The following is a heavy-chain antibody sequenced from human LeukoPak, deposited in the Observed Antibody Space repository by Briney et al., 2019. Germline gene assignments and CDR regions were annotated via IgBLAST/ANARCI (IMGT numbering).Heavy chain of an antibody. CDR2: INPNSGGT. CDR1: GYTFTGYY. D-gene: IGHD1-20*01. Sequence: GASVKVSCKASGYTFTGYYMHWVRQAPGQGLEWMGWINPNSGGTNYAQKFQGRVTMTRDTSISTAYMELSRLRSDDTAVYYCARDSNRRSITGTTNYWGQGTLDTVSS. V-gene: IGHV1-2*02. CDR3: ARDSNRRSITGTTNY. J-gene: IGHJ4*02.